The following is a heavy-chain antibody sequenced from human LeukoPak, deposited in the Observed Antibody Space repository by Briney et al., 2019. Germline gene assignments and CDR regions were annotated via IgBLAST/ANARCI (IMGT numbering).Heavy chain of an antibody. CDR3: ANDLVRELLGYYYMDV. CDR1: RFTFSSYG. CDR2: IWYDGSNK. D-gene: IGHD1-26*01. Sequence: GTTLRLSCAASRFTFSSYGMHWVRQAPGKGLEGVALIWYDGSNKYYADSVQGRFTISRDNSKNTLYLQMNSLRAEDTAVYYCANDLVRELLGYYYMDVWGKGTTVTVSS. V-gene: IGHV3-33*06. J-gene: IGHJ6*03.